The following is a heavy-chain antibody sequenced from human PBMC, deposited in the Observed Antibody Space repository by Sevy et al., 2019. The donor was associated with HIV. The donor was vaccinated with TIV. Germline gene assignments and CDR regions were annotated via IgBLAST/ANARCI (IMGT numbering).Heavy chain of an antibody. Sequence: ASVKVSCKAYGYTFTGYYMHWVRQAPGQGLEWMGWINPNSGGTNYAQKFQGRVTMTRDTSISTAYMELSRLRSDDTALYYCVRDMELVDEGTQEFYYWGQGTLVTVSS. J-gene: IGHJ4*02. CDR3: VRDMELVDEGTQEFYY. CDR2: INPNSGGT. CDR1: GYTFTGYY. V-gene: IGHV1-2*02. D-gene: IGHD1-7*01.